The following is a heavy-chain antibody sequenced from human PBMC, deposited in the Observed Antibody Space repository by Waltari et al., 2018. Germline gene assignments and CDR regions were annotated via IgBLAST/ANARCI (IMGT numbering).Heavy chain of an antibody. CDR1: GGSISSYY. CDR2: IDYSGST. J-gene: IGHJ3*02. D-gene: IGHD1-26*01. V-gene: IGHV4-59*01. Sequence: QVQLQESGPGLVKPSETLSLTCTVSGGSISSYYWSWIRQPPGKGLEWIGYIDYSGSTNYNPPLKSRVTISVDTSKNQFSLKLSSVTAADTAVYYCASRSIVGATYDAFDIWGQGTMVTVSS. CDR3: ASRSIVGATYDAFDI.